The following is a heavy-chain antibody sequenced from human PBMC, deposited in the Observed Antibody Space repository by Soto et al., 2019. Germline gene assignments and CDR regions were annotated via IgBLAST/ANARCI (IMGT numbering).Heavy chain of an antibody. D-gene: IGHD3-22*01. Sequence: ASVKVSCKASGYTFTSYGISWVRQAPGQGLEWVGWISAYNGNTNYAQKLQGRVTMTTDTSTSTAYMELRSLRSDDTAVYYCARDGIGYYYDSSGYSNWFDPWGQGTLVTVSS. CDR1: GYTFTSYG. CDR2: ISAYNGNT. J-gene: IGHJ5*02. V-gene: IGHV1-18*01. CDR3: ARDGIGYYYDSSGYSNWFDP.